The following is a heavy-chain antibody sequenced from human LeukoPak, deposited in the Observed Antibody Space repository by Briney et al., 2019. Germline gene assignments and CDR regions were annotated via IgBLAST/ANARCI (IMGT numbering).Heavy chain of an antibody. J-gene: IGHJ4*02. Sequence: GASVKVSCTASGYTFTGYYMHWVRQAPGQGLEWMGWINPNSGGTNYAQKFQGRVTMTRDTSISTAYMELSRLRSDDTAVYYCARVTRDRALRVDYWGQGTLVTVSS. D-gene: IGHD5-24*01. CDR3: ARVTRDRALRVDY. V-gene: IGHV1-2*02. CDR1: GYTFTGYY. CDR2: INPNSGGT.